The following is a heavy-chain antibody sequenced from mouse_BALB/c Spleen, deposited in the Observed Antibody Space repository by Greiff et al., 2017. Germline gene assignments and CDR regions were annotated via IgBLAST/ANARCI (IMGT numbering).Heavy chain of an antibody. CDR3: ARVRDYDGAWFAY. D-gene: IGHD2-4*01. Sequence: VQLQQSGPGLVKPSQSLSLTCSVTGYSITSGYYWNWIRQFPGNKLEWMGYISYDGSNNYNPSLKNRISITRDTSKNQFFLKLNSVTTEDTATYYCARVRDYDGAWFAYWGQGTLVTVSA. V-gene: IGHV3-6*02. CDR1: GYSITSGYY. J-gene: IGHJ3*01. CDR2: ISYDGSN.